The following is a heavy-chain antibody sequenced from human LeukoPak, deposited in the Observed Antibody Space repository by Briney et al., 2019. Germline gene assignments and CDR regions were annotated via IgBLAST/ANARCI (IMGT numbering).Heavy chain of an antibody. V-gene: IGHV4-4*02. Sequence: PSGTLSLTCAVSGGSISSSNWWSWVRQPPGKGLEWIGEIYHSGSTNYNPSLKSRVTISVDKSKNQFSLKLSSVTAADTAVYYCARTKGYCTNGVCRNYYYYGMDVWGQGTTVTVSS. CDR3: ARTKGYCTNGVCRNYYYYGMDV. CDR1: GGSISSSNW. J-gene: IGHJ6*02. CDR2: IYHSGST. D-gene: IGHD2-8*01.